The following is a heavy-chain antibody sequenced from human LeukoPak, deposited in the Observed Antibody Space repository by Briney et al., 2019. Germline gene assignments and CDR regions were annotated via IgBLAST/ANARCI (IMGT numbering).Heavy chain of an antibody. CDR3: ARGQQAFTIFGVVPQYGMDV. J-gene: IGHJ6*02. D-gene: IGHD3-3*01. CDR1: GGSFSGYY. Sequence: TASETLSLTCAVYGGSFSGYYWSWIRQPPGKGLEWIGEINHSGSTNYNPSLKSRVTISVDTSKNQFSLKLSSVTAADTAVYYCARGQQAFTIFGVVPQYGMDVWGQGTTVTVSS. V-gene: IGHV4-34*01. CDR2: INHSGST.